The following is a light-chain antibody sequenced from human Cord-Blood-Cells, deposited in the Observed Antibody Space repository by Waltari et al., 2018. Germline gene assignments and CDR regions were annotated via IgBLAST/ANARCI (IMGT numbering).Light chain of an antibody. V-gene: IGKV3-15*01. CDR3: QQYNNWPY. CDR2: GAS. CDR1: QSVSSN. J-gene: IGKJ4*01. Sequence: EIVMTQSPATLSVSPGERATLSCRASQSVSSNLAWYQQKPGQAPRLLIYGASTRATGIPARFSGSGSGTEFTLTISSLQSEDFAVYYCQQYNNWPYFGGGTKGEIK.